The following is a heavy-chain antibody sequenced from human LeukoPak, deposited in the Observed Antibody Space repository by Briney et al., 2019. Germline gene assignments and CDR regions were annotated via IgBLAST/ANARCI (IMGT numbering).Heavy chain of an antibody. CDR3: AKPVYSSSWYQYYFDY. CDR2: VGGGGDNT. D-gene: IGHD6-13*01. Sequence: GGSLRLSCAASGFTFTNYAMSWVRQAPGKGLEWVSIVGGGGDNTFYADFVKGRFIISRDNSKNTLYLQMNSLRAEDTAVYYCAKPVYSSSWYQYYFDYWGQGTLVTVSS. CDR1: GFTFTNYA. V-gene: IGHV3-23*01. J-gene: IGHJ4*02.